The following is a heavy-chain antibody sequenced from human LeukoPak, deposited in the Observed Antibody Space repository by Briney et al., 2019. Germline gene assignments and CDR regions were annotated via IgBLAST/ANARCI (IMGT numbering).Heavy chain of an antibody. CDR1: GFTVSSNY. D-gene: IGHD2-15*01. J-gene: IGHJ5*02. CDR2: IYSGGST. CDR3: AKDLLRYCSGGSCYSGLWFDP. Sequence: GGSLRLSCAASGFTVSSNYMSWVRQAPGKGLEWVSVIYSGGSTYYADSVKGRFTISRDNSKNTLYLQMNSLRAEDTAVYYCAKDLLRYCSGGSCYSGLWFDPWGQGTLVTVSS. V-gene: IGHV3-53*01.